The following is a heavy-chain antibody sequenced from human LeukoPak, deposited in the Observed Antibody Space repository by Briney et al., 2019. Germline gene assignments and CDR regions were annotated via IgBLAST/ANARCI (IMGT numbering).Heavy chain of an antibody. J-gene: IGHJ4*02. CDR3: SRFPDAEPIDN. CDR2: INHSGGT. D-gene: IGHD1-26*01. V-gene: IGHV4-34*01. Sequence: SETLSLTCVVSGGSFSVYYLTWIRQAPGKGLEWIGDINHSGGTSYNRSLKRRASVSLDTSKNQFSLFLTSGTAADPAVFFCSRFPDAEPIDNWGQGTLVTVYS. CDR1: GGSFSVYY.